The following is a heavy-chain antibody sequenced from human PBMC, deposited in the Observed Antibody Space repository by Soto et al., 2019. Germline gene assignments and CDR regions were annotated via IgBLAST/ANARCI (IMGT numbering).Heavy chain of an antibody. CDR3: ARQGNGAEGFDF. D-gene: IGHD4-17*01. J-gene: IGHJ4*02. CDR1: GYSFSSHW. V-gene: IGHV5-51*01. Sequence: PGESLKISCKGFGYSFSSHWIGWVRQMPGKGLDWMGIIYPGDSDTRYSPSFLGQVTISTDKSINTAYLQWSSLKASDTAMYYCARQGNGAEGFDFWGQGALVTVSS. CDR2: IYPGDSDT.